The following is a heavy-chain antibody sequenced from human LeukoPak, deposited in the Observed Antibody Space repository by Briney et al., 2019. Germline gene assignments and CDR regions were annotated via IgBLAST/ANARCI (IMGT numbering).Heavy chain of an antibody. V-gene: IGHV4-39*07. CDR2: IYYSGST. D-gene: IGHD6-19*01. J-gene: IGHJ4*02. CDR3: ARDDGSGWSYFDY. Sequence: SETLSLTCTVSGGSISSSSYYWGWIRQPPGKGLEWIGSIYYSGSTYYNPSLKSRVTISVDTSKNQFSLKLSSVTAADTAVYYCARDDGSGWSYFDYWGQGTLVTVSS. CDR1: GGSISSSSYY.